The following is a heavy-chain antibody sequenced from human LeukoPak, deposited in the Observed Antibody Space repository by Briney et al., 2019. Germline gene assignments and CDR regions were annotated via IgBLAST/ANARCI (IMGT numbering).Heavy chain of an antibody. D-gene: IGHD1-1*01. J-gene: IGHJ5*02. CDR2: ISGDGGST. V-gene: IGHV3-43*02. CDR3: AKDRNWNDFYAMQFDP. Sequence: PGGSLRLSCAASGFTFDDYAMHWVRQAPGKGLEWVSLISGDGGSTYYADSVKGRFTISRDNSKNSLYLQMNSLRTENTALYYCAKDRNWNDFYAMQFDPWGQGTLVTVSS. CDR1: GFTFDDYA.